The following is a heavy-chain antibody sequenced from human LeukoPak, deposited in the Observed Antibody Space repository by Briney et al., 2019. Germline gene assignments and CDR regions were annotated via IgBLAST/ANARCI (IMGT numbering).Heavy chain of an antibody. J-gene: IGHJ4*02. CDR3: ARTWQWLPFDY. CDR1: GYSISSGYY. V-gene: IGHV4-38-2*01. CDR2: IYISGST. Sequence: PSETLSLTCAVSGYSISSGYYWGWIRQPAGKGLEWIGRIYISGSTNYNPSLKSRVTMSVDMSKNQFSLKLSSVTAADTAVYYCARTWQWLPFDYWGQGTLVTVSS. D-gene: IGHD6-19*01.